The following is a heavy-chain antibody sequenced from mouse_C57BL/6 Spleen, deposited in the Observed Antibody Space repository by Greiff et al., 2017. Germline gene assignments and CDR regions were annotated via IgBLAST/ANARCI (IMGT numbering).Heavy chain of an antibody. V-gene: IGHV1-15*01. CDR3: TRARFITTPYWYFDV. CDR1: GYTFTDYE. D-gene: IGHD1-1*01. J-gene: IGHJ1*03. Sequence: SGAELVRPGASVTLSCKASGYTFTDYEMHWVKQTPVHGLEWIGAIDPETGGTAYNQKFKGKAILTADKSSSTAYMELRSLTSEDSAVYYCTRARFITTPYWYFDVWGTGTTVTVSS. CDR2: IDPETGGT.